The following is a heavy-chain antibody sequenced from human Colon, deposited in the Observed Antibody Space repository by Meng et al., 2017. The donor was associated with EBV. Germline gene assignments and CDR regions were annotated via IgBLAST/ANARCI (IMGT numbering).Heavy chain of an antibody. V-gene: IGHV4-39*01. J-gene: IGHJ4*02. Sequence: LQESVPGLVKPSETLSSTCTVSGGSISSSHYYWGWVRQPPGKGLQWIGTIYHSGSTSYNPSLQSRVTMFVDTSKNQFSLMLTSVTATDTAVYYCARRRGGSGRDCWGQGTLVTVSS. CDR2: IYHSGST. D-gene: IGHD3-10*01. CDR3: ARRRGGSGRDC. CDR1: GGSISSSHYY.